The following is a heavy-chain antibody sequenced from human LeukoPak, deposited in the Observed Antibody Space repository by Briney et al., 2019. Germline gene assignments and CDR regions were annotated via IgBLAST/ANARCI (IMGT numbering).Heavy chain of an antibody. J-gene: IGHJ4*02. CDR2: ISSSSSYI. D-gene: IGHD5-18*01. CDR1: GFTFSSYS. Sequence: SGGSLRLSCAASGFTFSSYSMNWVRQAPGKGLEWVSSISSSSSYIYYADSVKGRFTISRDNAKNSLYLQMNSLRAEDTAVYYCARGGGYSYGPIDSWGQGTLVIVSS. CDR3: ARGGGYSYGPIDS. V-gene: IGHV3-21*01.